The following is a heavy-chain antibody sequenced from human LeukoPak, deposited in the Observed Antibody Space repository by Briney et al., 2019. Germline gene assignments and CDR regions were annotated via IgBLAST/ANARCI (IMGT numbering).Heavy chain of an antibody. V-gene: IGHV3-23*01. CDR1: GFTFSSYG. CDR3: AKDAYGGNFDY. Sequence: GRSLRLSCAASGFTFSSYGMHWVRQAPGKGLEWVSAISGSGGSTYYADSVKGRFTISRDNSKNTLYLQMNSLRAEDTAVYYCAKDAYGGNFDYWGQGTLVTVSA. CDR2: ISGSGGST. J-gene: IGHJ4*02. D-gene: IGHD4-23*01.